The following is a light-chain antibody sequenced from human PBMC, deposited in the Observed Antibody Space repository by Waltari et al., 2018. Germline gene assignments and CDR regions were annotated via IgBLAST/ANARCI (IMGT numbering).Light chain of an antibody. Sequence: DIQMTQSPSTLSASVVDRVTITCRASQSVASWVAWYQQKPGKAPKLLIYKASTLESGVPSRFSGSGSGTEFTLSITSLQPDDFATYYCQQYNNNSPFAFGPGTRVDIK. V-gene: IGKV1-5*03. CDR3: QQYNNNSPFA. J-gene: IGKJ3*01. CDR1: QSVASW. CDR2: KAS.